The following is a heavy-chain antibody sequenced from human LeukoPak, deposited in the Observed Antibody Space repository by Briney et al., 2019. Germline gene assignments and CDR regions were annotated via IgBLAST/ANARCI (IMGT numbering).Heavy chain of an antibody. CDR1: GFTFSNYE. V-gene: IGHV3-48*03. CDR3: ARAGYSFDSPNYFDY. Sequence: GGSLRLSCAASGFTFSNYEMNWVRQAPGKGLQWVSYISSSGSKYYADSVKGRFTISRDNAKNSLYLQMNSLRAEDTAVYYCARAGYSFDSPNYFDYWGQGTLVTVSS. CDR2: ISSSGSK. D-gene: IGHD5-18*01. J-gene: IGHJ4*02.